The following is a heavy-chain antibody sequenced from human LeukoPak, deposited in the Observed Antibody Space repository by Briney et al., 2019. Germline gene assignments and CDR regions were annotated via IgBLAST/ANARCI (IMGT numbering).Heavy chain of an antibody. D-gene: IGHD3-9*01. CDR3: AKDPPGGPFDWLRYYFDY. Sequence: GGSLRLSCAASGFTFSSYAMSWVRQAQGKGLEWVSAISGSGGSTYYADSVKGRFTISRDNSKNTLYLQMNSLRAEDTAVYYCAKDPPGGPFDWLRYYFDYWGQGTLVTVSS. CDR1: GFTFSSYA. J-gene: IGHJ4*02. CDR2: ISGSGGST. V-gene: IGHV3-23*01.